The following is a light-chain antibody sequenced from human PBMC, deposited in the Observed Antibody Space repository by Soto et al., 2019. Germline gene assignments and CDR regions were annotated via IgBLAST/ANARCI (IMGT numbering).Light chain of an antibody. CDR1: LTVRNY. Sequence: IVMTQSPATLSVSPGERVTLSCRASLTVRNYLAWYQQKPGQAPRLLIYESSTRVAGVPAGFSGSGSWTEFTLTISSLQAEDSAVYYCQQYNNWRRTFGPGTKVEV. V-gene: IGKV3-15*01. J-gene: IGKJ1*01. CDR3: QQYNNWRRT. CDR2: ESS.